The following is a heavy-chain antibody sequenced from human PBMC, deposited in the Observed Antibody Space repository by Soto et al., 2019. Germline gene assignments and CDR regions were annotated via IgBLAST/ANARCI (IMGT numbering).Heavy chain of an antibody. Sequence: EVQLVQSGGGLIQPGGSLRLSCAASGFTVSSYYMSWVRQAPGRGLQWVSVIYSAGPTYYADSVKGRFTISRDKSKNTLYFQMDNLRAEDTATYFCARGKSRDAYNPLGYWGPGTLVTVSS. CDR3: ARGKSRDAYNPLGY. J-gene: IGHJ4*02. V-gene: IGHV3-53*01. CDR1: GFTVSSYY. CDR2: IYSAGPT. D-gene: IGHD1-1*01.